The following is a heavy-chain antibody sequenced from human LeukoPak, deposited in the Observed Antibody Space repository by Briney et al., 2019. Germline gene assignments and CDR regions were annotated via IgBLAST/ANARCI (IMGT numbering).Heavy chain of an antibody. Sequence: SETLSLTCAVYGGSFSGYYWSWIRQPPGKGLEWIGEINHSGSTNYNPSLKSRVTISVDTSKNQFSLKLSSVTAADTAVYYCGRVRNRNYFDYWGQGTLVTVSS. CDR3: GRVRNRNYFDY. CDR1: GGSFSGYY. J-gene: IGHJ4*02. D-gene: IGHD2/OR15-2a*01. CDR2: INHSGST. V-gene: IGHV4-34*01.